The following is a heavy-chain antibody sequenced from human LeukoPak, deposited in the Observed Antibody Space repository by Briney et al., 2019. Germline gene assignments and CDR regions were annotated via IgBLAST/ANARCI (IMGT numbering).Heavy chain of an antibody. CDR1: GGSISSYY. CDR3: ARDSGPDIVVVPAASTDAFDI. D-gene: IGHD2-2*01. Sequence: SETLSLTCTVSGGSISSYYWSWIRQPAGKGLEWIGRIYTSGSTNYNPSLKSRVTMSVDTSKNQFSLKLSSVTAADTAAYYCARDSGPDIVVVPAASTDAFDIWGQGTMVTVSS. V-gene: IGHV4-4*07. CDR2: IYTSGST. J-gene: IGHJ3*02.